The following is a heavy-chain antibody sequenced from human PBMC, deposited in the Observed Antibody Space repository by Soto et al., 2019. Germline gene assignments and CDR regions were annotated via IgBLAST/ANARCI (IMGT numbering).Heavy chain of an antibody. D-gene: IGHD5-12*01. V-gene: IGHV4-30-4*01. Sequence: QVQLQESGPGLVKPSQTLSLTCTVSGGSISSGDYSLSWIRQPPWKALVWIGYIYYSGSTHYKPSLKSRVTISLDTSKKQLSLKLISVTTADTAVYYCARAWLQLSYYGMDVWGKGTTVTVSS. J-gene: IGHJ6*04. CDR3: ARAWLQLSYYGMDV. CDR1: GGSISSGDYS. CDR2: IYYSGST.